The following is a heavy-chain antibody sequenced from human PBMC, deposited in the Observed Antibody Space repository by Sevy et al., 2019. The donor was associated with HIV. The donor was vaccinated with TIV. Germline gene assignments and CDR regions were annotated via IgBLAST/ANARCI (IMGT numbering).Heavy chain of an antibody. CDR1: GFTFDDYA. Sequence: GGSLRLSCAASGFTFDDYAMHWVRQAPGKGPEWVSGISWNSGSRGYADSVKGRFTISRDNAKNSLYLQMNSLRAEDTALYYCAKGRSGTVLDAFDIWGQGTMVTVSS. J-gene: IGHJ3*02. V-gene: IGHV3-9*01. D-gene: IGHD2-15*01. CDR3: AKGRSGTVLDAFDI. CDR2: ISWNSGSR.